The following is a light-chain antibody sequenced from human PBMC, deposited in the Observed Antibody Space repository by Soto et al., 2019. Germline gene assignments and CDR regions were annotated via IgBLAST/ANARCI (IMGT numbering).Light chain of an antibody. CDR3: QQRSNWIT. Sequence: EIVLTQSPATLSLSSGERATLSCRASQSVSSIYLAWYQQKPGQAPRLLIYDTSTRATGIPARFSGSGSGTDFTLTISSLEPEDFAVYYCQQRSNWITFGQGTRLEIK. CDR1: QSVSSIY. V-gene: IGKV3D-20*02. CDR2: DTS. J-gene: IGKJ5*01.